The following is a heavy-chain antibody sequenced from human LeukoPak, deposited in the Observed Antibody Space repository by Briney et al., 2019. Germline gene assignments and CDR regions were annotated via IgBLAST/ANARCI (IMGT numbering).Heavy chain of an antibody. D-gene: IGHD3-22*01. V-gene: IGHV3-74*01. Sequence: GGSLRLSCAASGYTFTTYWMHWVRQAPGKGLVWVSHINSDGSITSYADSVKGRFTISRDNAKNTLYLQMNSLRAEDTAVYYCARDSGSSGYLLYWGQGTLVTVSS. CDR3: ARDSGSSGYLLY. CDR2: INSDGSIT. J-gene: IGHJ4*02. CDR1: GYTFTTYW.